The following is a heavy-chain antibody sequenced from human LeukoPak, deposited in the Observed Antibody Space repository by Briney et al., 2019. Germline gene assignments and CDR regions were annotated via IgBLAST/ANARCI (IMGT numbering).Heavy chain of an antibody. CDR3: ARGDWIYSSSSSGFDY. CDR1: GYTFSSNG. CDR2: INPSGGST. J-gene: IGHJ4*02. Sequence: ASVKVSCKASGYTFSSNGISWVRQAPGQGLEWMGIINPSGGSTSYAQKFQGRVTMTRDTSTSTVYMELSSLRSDDTAVYYCARGDWIYSSSSSGFDYWGQGTLVTVSS. D-gene: IGHD6-6*01. V-gene: IGHV1-46*01.